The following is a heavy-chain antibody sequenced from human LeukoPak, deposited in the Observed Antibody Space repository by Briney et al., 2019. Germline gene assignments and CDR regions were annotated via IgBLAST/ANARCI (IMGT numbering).Heavy chain of an antibody. J-gene: IGHJ4*02. D-gene: IGHD6-13*01. Sequence: GASVKVSCKASGYTFTSYAMHWVRQATGQRLEWMGWINAGNGNTKYSQKFQGRVTITRDTSASTAYMELSSLRSEDTAVYYCARVGSSPQYYFDYWGQGTLVTVSS. V-gene: IGHV1-3*01. CDR3: ARVGSSPQYYFDY. CDR2: INAGNGNT. CDR1: GYTFTSYA.